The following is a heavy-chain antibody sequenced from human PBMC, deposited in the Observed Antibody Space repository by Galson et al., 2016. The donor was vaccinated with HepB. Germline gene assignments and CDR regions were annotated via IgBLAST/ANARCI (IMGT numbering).Heavy chain of an antibody. CDR2: ISGSGGCT. Sequence: SLRLSCAASGLTFSSYAMNWVRQAPGEGLEWASSISGSGGCTYYADSVKGRFTISRDNTKNRLYLQMNSLRAEDTAIYYGAKDVSYSDYGPYHYFYGLDVWGKGTTVTVSS. CDR1: GLTFSSYA. J-gene: IGHJ6*04. V-gene: IGHV3-23*01. D-gene: IGHD4-17*01. CDR3: AKDVSYSDYGPYHYFYGLDV.